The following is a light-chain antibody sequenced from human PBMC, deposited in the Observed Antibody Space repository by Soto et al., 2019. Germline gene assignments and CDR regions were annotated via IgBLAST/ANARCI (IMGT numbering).Light chain of an antibody. Sequence: QSVLTQPPSVSAAPGQKVTISCSGSSSNVQNNYVSWYQQLPGTAPKFLIFDNNKRPSGVPVRFSASKSGTSATLAITGLQPGDEADYYCATWDTSLTAGVFGTGTKLTVL. CDR2: DNN. J-gene: IGLJ1*01. CDR1: SSNVQNNY. V-gene: IGLV1-51*01. CDR3: ATWDTSLTAGV.